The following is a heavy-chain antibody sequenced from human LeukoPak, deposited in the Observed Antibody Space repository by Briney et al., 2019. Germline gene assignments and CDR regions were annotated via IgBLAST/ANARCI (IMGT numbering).Heavy chain of an antibody. CDR2: INPNSGGT. Sequence: ASVKVSCKASGYTFTGYYMHWVRQAPGQGPGWMGWINPNSGGTNYAQKFQGRVTMTSDTSINTAYMDLSRLRSDDTAVYYCAREPFSSGWSPLEYWGQGTLVTVPS. J-gene: IGHJ4*02. V-gene: IGHV1-2*02. CDR1: GYTFTGYY. CDR3: AREPFSSGWSPLEY. D-gene: IGHD6-19*01.